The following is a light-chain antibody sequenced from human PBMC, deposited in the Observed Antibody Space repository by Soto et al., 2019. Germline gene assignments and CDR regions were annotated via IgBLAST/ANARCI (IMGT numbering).Light chain of an antibody. Sequence: EIVLTQSPGTLSLSPGERATLSCRASQSVSSSYLAWYQQKPGQAPRLLIYGSSSRATGTPDRLSGSGSGTDFTLTISRLEPEDFAVYYCQHYGSSWTFGQGTKVEIK. CDR2: GSS. V-gene: IGKV3-20*01. J-gene: IGKJ1*01. CDR1: QSVSSSY. CDR3: QHYGSSWT.